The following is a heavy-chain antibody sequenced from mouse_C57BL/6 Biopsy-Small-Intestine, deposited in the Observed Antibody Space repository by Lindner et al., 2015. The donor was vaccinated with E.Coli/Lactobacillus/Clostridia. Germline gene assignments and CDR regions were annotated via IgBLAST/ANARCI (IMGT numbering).Heavy chain of an antibody. J-gene: IGHJ4*01. Sequence: SVKVSCKASGYTFGSYYIHWVRQAPGQGLEWMGIINPTGGSTTYAQKFQGRVTLTRDTSTSTVYMELSSLTPEDTAVYYCARQSGYSYGFDFWGQGTLVTVSS. CDR2: INPTGGST. D-gene: IGHD2-12*01. CDR1: GYTFGSYY. CDR3: ARQSGYSYGFDF. V-gene: IGHV1-64*01.